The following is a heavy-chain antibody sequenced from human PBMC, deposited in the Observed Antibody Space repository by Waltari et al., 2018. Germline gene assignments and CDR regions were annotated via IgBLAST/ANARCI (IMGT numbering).Heavy chain of an antibody. CDR2: IYYSGST. CDR3: ARDGYNSFDY. J-gene: IGHJ4*02. D-gene: IGHD5-12*01. Sequence: QVQLQESGPGLVKPSETLSLTCTVSGGSISSHYWSWIRQPPGKGLEWIGYIYYSGSTNYNPSLKSRVTISVDTSKNRFALKLSSVTAADTAVYYCARDGYNSFDYWGQGTLVTVSS. CDR1: GGSISSHY. V-gene: IGHV4-59*11.